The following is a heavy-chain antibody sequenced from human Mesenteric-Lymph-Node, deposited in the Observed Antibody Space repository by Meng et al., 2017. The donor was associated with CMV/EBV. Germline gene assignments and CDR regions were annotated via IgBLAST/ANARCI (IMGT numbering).Heavy chain of an antibody. CDR1: GFTFSSYA. D-gene: IGHD6-25*01. Sequence: SCAASGFTFSSYAMSWVRQASGKGLEWVSGISGSGGDTYYADSVKGRFTVSRDNSKNTLYLQMNSLRAEDTAVYYCAKGGSGLSGDYWGQGTLVTVSS. V-gene: IGHV3-23*01. J-gene: IGHJ4*02. CDR3: AKGGSGLSGDY. CDR2: ISGSGGDT.